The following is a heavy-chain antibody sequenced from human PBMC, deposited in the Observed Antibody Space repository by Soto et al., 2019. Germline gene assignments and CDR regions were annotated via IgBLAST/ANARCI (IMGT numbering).Heavy chain of an antibody. CDR1: GFTFSDYY. CDR2: ISSSGSTI. CDR3: ARDSNSHYDFWSGYYAHDGMDV. J-gene: IGHJ6*02. V-gene: IGHV3-11*01. D-gene: IGHD3-3*01. Sequence: GGSLRLSCAASGFTFSDYYMSWIRQAPGKGLEWVSYISSSGSTIYYADSVKGRFTISRDNAKNSLYLQMNSLRAEDTAVYYCARDSNSHYDFWSGYYAHDGMDVWGQGTTVTVSS.